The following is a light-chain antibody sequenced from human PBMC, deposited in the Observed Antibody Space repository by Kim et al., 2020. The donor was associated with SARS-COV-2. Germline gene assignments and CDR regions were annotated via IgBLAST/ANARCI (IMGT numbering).Light chain of an antibody. CDR1: QSVSSW. CDR3: QHYNSYPWT. J-gene: IGKJ1*01. Sequence: SASVGDRVTISCRASQSVSSWFAWYQQKPGKAPKLLIYKASSLQSGVPSRFSGSGSETEFTLTISSLQPEDFATYYCQHYNSYPWTFGQGTKLEI. CDR2: KAS. V-gene: IGKV1-5*03.